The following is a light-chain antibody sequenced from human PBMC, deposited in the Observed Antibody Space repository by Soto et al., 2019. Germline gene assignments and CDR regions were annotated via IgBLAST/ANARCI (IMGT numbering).Light chain of an antibody. CDR1: QSVSSSY. V-gene: IGKV3-20*01. Sequence: EIVLTQSPGTLSLSPGERATLSCRASQSVSSSYLAWYQQKPGQAPRLLIYGASSRATGIPDRFSVSGSGTDFTLTISRLETDDVAVYDCQQYGSSPLTFGGGTKVEIK. CDR2: GAS. CDR3: QQYGSSPLT. J-gene: IGKJ4*01.